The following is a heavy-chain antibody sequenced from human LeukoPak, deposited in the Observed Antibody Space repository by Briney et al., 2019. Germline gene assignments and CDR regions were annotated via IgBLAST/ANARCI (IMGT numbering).Heavy chain of an antibody. Sequence: GASVKVSCKASGSTFTGYYIHWARQAPGQGLEWMGWINPNSGGTNYGQKFQGRVTMTRDTSISTAYMELSRLRSDDTAVYYCARVMGGSGSPNYWGQGTLVTVSS. V-gene: IGHV1-2*02. D-gene: IGHD3-10*01. CDR2: INPNSGGT. J-gene: IGHJ4*02. CDR3: ARVMGGSGSPNY. CDR1: GSTFTGYY.